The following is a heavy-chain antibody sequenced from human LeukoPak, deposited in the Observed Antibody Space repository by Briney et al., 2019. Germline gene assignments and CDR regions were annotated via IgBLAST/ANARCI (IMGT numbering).Heavy chain of an antibody. CDR2: IIPIFGTA. CDR1: GGTFSSYA. V-gene: IGHV1-69*05. Sequence: GASVKVSCKASGGTFSSYAISWVRQAPGQGLEWMGRIIPIFGTANYAQKFQGRVTITTDESTSTAHMELSSLRSEDTAVYYCARDLVVVVAGYYYYYMDVWGKGTTVTVSS. D-gene: IGHD2-15*01. CDR3: ARDLVVVVAGYYYYYMDV. J-gene: IGHJ6*03.